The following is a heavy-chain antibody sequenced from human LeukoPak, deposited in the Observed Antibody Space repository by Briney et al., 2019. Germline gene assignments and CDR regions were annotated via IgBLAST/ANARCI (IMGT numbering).Heavy chain of an antibody. D-gene: IGHD2-2*01. CDR1: GYTFTGYY. J-gene: IGHJ4*02. V-gene: IGHV1-2*02. Sequence: ASVKVSCKASGYTFTGYYMHWVRQAPGQGLEWMGWINPNSGGTNYAQKLQGRVTMTRDTSISTAYMELSRLRSDDTAVYYCARDCSSTSCYCYWGQGTLVTVSS. CDR3: ARDCSSTSCYCY. CDR2: INPNSGGT.